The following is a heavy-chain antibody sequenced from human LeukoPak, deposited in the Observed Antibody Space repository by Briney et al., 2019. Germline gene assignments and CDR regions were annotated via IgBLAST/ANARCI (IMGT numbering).Heavy chain of an antibody. J-gene: IGHJ2*01. CDR1: GFTFSSYA. Sequence: GGSLRLSCAASGFTFSSYAMHWVRQAPGKGLEWVAVISYDGSNKYYADSVKGRFTISRDNSKNTLYLQMNSLRAEDTAVYYCAREGYSSGWYPDWYLDLWGRGTLVTVSS. CDR2: ISYDGSNK. V-gene: IGHV3-30-3*01. D-gene: IGHD6-19*01. CDR3: AREGYSSGWYPDWYLDL.